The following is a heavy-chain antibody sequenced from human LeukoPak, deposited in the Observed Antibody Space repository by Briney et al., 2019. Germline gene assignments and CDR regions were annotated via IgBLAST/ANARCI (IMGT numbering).Heavy chain of an antibody. Sequence: SETLSLTCTVSGGSISNYYWSWVRQPPGKGLEWIGFVYYTGSTNYSPSLKSRVTISVDTSKNQFSLKLRSVTAADTAVYYCARISSSNWYNERGAFDVWGQGTMVTVSS. CDR1: GGSISNYY. CDR2: VYYTGST. D-gene: IGHD6-13*01. CDR3: ARISSSNWYNERGAFDV. V-gene: IGHV4-59*01. J-gene: IGHJ3*01.